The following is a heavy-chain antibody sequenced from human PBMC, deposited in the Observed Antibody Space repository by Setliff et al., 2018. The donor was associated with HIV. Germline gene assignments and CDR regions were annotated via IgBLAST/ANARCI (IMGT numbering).Heavy chain of an antibody. D-gene: IGHD2-15*01. V-gene: IGHV1-46*01. CDR1: GYIFRNHY. CDR3: ARGSGGYCSGGSCYFGFGLAL. CDR2: INPEGGGT. Sequence: ASVKVSCKASGYIFRNHYIHWVRQAPGKGLEWMAMINPEGGGTTNAQKFQGRVTITADESTSTAYMELSSLGSEDTAVYYCARGSGGYCSGGSCYFGFGLALWGQGTTVTVSS. J-gene: IGHJ6*02.